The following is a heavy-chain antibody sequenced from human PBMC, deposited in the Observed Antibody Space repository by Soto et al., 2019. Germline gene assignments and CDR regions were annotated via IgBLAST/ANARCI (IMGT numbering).Heavy chain of an antibody. CDR1: GFTFSSHV. J-gene: IGHJ5*02. D-gene: IGHD6-19*01. V-gene: IGHV3-23*01. CDR2: ASARNTNT. CDR3: AREVTSGGPRGYSSAWYGWFDP. Sequence: EVQLLESGGGLVQPGGSLRLSCAASGFTFSSHVMSWVRQAPGKGLEWVSAASARNTNTYYADSVRGRFTISRDNSKSTVYLRLDSLRGADTSVYHCAREVTSGGPRGYSSAWYGWFDPWGQGTRVVVSS.